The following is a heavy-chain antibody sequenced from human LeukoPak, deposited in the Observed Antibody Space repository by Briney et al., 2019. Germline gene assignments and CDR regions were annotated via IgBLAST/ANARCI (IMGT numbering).Heavy chain of an antibody. Sequence: SVKVSCKASGGTFSSYAISWVRQAPGQGLEWLGGIIPIFGTANYAQKFQGRVTITADESTSTAYMELSRLRTEDTAVYYCARLWSGYNWFDPWGQGTLVTVSS. D-gene: IGHD3-3*01. CDR2: IIPIFGTA. CDR3: ARLWSGYNWFDP. J-gene: IGHJ5*02. CDR1: GGTFSSYA. V-gene: IGHV1-69*13.